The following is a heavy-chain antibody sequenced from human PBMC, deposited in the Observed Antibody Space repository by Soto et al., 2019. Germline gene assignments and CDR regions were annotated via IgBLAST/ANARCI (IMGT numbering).Heavy chain of an antibody. V-gene: IGHV1-2*02. CDR3: ARAAGYSGYDYYYYSGMDV. CDR1: GYTFTGYC. D-gene: IGHD5-12*01. J-gene: IGHJ6*02. CDR2: INPNSGGT. Sequence: ASVKVSCKASGYTFTGYCMHWVRQAPGQGLEWMGWINPNSGGTNYAQKCQGRVTMTRYTSISTAYMELSRLRSDDTAVYYCARAAGYSGYDYYYYSGMDVWGQGPTVTVSS.